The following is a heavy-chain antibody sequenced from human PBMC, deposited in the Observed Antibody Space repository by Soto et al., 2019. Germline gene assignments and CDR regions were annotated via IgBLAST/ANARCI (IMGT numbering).Heavy chain of an antibody. Sequence: QVQLVQSGDEVRKPGSSVKVSCKASGYIFVNYGIAWVRQAPGQGLEWMGWSSPYSGNTHYASKVQGKITMTTDTSTNTAYIDLGSLTSDDQAVYYGAMVDNYVTPTPLDVWGQGTTVTVSS. CDR1: GYIFVNYG. V-gene: IGHV1-18*01. CDR3: AMVDNYVTPTPLDV. D-gene: IGHD3-16*01. J-gene: IGHJ6*02. CDR2: SSPYSGNT.